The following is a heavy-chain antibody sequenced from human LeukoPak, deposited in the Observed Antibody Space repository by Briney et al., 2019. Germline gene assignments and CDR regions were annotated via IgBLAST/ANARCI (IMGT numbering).Heavy chain of an antibody. CDR1: GGSISSHY. Sequence: SETLSLTCTVSGGSISSHYWSWIRQPPGKGLEWIGYICYSGSTNYNPSLKSRVTISVDTSKNQFSLKLSSVTAADTAVYYCARSRYYDSSGFSVDAFDIWGQGTMVTVSS. CDR3: ARSRYYDSSGFSVDAFDI. CDR2: ICYSGST. V-gene: IGHV4-59*11. J-gene: IGHJ3*02. D-gene: IGHD3-22*01.